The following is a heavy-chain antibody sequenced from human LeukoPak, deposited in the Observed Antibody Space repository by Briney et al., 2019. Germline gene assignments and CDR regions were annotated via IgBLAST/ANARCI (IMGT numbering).Heavy chain of an antibody. D-gene: IGHD4-23*01. CDR1: RFTFSNSW. J-gene: IGHJ4*02. Sequence: GGSLRLSCAASRFTFSNSWMNWVRQAPGKGLEWVGCIKSKADDKTTGYASPLKRSFTIQRDESTDMAYLQLNSLKMEEAAFYYCAIDEPNSAPYDFDCRGQGTLVAVSS. V-gene: IGHV3-15*01. CDR2: IKSKADDKTT. CDR3: AIDEPNSAPYDFDC.